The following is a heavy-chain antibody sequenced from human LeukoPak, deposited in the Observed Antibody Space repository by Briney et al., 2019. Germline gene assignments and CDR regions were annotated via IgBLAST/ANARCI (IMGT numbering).Heavy chain of an antibody. CDR1: GFTFSSSA. V-gene: IGHV3-30*02. D-gene: IGHD3-10*01. CDR3: AKDRGTMVRGENWFDP. J-gene: IGHJ5*02. Sequence: PGGSLRLSCAASGFTFSSSAMHWVRQAPGKGLEWVAYIQFDGIKKFYSDSVKGRFTVSRDNSKNTLYLQMNSLRAEDTAVYYCAKDRGTMVRGENWFDPWGQGTLVTVSS. CDR2: IQFDGIKK.